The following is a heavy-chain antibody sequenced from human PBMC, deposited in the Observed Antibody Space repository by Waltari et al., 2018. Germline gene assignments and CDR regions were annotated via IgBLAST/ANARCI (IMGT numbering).Heavy chain of an antibody. CDR2: INHSGST. J-gene: IGHJ4*02. V-gene: IGHV4-34*01. CDR3: ARGHYYDSSGYYDY. CDR1: GGSFSGYY. Sequence: QVQLQQWGAGLLKPSETLSLTCAVYGGSFSGYYWSWIRQPPGKGLEWIGEINHSGSTNSNPSLKSRVTISVDTSKNQFSLKLSSVTAADTAVYYCARGHYYDSSGYYDYWGQGTLVTVSS. D-gene: IGHD3-22*01.